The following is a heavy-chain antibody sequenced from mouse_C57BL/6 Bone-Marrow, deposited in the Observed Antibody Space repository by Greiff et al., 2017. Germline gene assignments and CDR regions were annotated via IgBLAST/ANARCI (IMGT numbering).Heavy chain of an antibody. J-gene: IGHJ3*01. D-gene: IGHD1-1*01. CDR2: IDPANGNT. CDR3: DSLYYDDSSYVDAY. Sequence: VQLQQSVAELVRPGASVKLSCTASGFNIKNTYMHWVKQRPEQGLEWIGRIDPANGNTKYAPKVQGKATITADTSSNTAYLQLSSLTSEVTAIYYCDSLYYDDSSYVDAYWGQGTLVTVSA. V-gene: IGHV14-3*01. CDR1: GFNIKNTY.